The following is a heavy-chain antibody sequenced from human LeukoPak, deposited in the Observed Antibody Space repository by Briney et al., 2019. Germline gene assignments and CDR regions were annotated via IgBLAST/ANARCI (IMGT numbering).Heavy chain of an antibody. CDR3: ATGRSGYFDS. V-gene: IGHV3-15*01. CDR1: GLTLSNAW. CDR2: IKSKSDGGIK. J-gene: IGHJ4*02. Sequence: GGSLRLSCAASGLTLSNAWMTWVRQAPGKGLEWVARIKSKSDGGIKDYAAPVKGTFTISRDDSEYTVYLQMNSLKIEDTAVYYCATGRSGYFDSWGQGTLVFVSS.